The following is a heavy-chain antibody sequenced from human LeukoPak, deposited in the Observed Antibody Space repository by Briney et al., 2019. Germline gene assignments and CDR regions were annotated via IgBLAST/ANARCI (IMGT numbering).Heavy chain of an antibody. CDR3: ARAAHSRLFDY. CDR2: VYTSGST. Sequence: PSETLSLTCTVSGGSISSGSYYWSWIRQPAGKGLEWIGRVYTSGSTNYNPSLKSRVTISVDTSKNQFSLKLSSVTAADTAVYYCARAAHSRLFDYWGQGTLVTVSS. V-gene: IGHV4-61*02. D-gene: IGHD4-11*01. CDR1: GGSISSGSYY. J-gene: IGHJ4*02.